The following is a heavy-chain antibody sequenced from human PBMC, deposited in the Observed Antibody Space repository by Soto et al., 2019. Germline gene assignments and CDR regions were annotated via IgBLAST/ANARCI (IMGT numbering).Heavy chain of an antibody. V-gene: IGHV3-11*01. Sequence: QVQLVESGGGLVKPGGSLRLSCAASGFTFSDYYMSWIRQAPGKGLEWVSYISSSGSTIYYADSVQGRLTISSDNAKNSLYLQMNSLRAEDTAVYYCARSFPVSSYSYGMDVWGQGTTVTVSS. J-gene: IGHJ6*02. CDR2: ISSSGSTI. D-gene: IGHD2-8*01. CDR3: ARSFPVSSYSYGMDV. CDR1: GFTFSDYY.